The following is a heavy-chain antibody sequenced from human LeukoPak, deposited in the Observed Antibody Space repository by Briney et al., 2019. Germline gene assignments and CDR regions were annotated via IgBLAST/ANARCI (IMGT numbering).Heavy chain of an antibody. V-gene: IGHV3-74*01. J-gene: IGHJ4*02. CDR1: GFTVSSID. Sequence: PGGSLRLSCAASGFTVSSIDMSWVRQAPGKGLVWVSRINSDGSSTSYADSVKGRFTISRDNAKNTLYLQMNSLRAEDTAVYYCARDRGYSYGYFDYWGQGTLVTVSS. D-gene: IGHD5-18*01. CDR3: ARDRGYSYGYFDY. CDR2: INSDGSST.